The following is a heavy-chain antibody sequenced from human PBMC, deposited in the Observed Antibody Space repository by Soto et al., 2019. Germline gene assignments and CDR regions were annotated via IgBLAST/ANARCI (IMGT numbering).Heavy chain of an antibody. V-gene: IGHV5-51*01. CDR3: ARAVVGYCSSGSCPADL. CDR2: IFPTDSTT. D-gene: IGHD2-2*03. J-gene: IGHJ4*02. Sequence: GESLKISCKGSGYSFASYCIGWVRQMPWKGLEWMGMIFPTDSTTTYSPSFQGQVTISADKSISTGYLQWSSLKASETAMYYCARAVVGYCSSGSCPADLWGPGTLVTV. CDR1: GYSFASYC.